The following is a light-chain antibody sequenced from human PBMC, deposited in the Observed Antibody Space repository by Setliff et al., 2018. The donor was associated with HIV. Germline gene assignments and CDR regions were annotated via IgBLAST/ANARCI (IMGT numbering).Light chain of an antibody. J-gene: IGLJ2*01. Sequence: QSVLTQPASVSGSPGQSITISCTGTSSDVGAYNYVSRYQQHPVKAPKLMIFEVSNRPSGISNRFSGSKSGNTASLTISGLQTEDEADYYCSSYTITNTVIFGGGTKVTVL. V-gene: IGLV2-14*03. CDR1: SSDVGAYNY. CDR2: EVS. CDR3: SSYTITNTVI.